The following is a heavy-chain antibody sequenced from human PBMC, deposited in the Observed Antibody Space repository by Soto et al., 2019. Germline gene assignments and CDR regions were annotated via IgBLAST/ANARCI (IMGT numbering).Heavy chain of an antibody. CDR2: ISSSSSTI. V-gene: IGHV3-48*01. Sequence: GGSLRLSCAASGFTFSSYSMNWVRQAPGEGLEWVSYISSSSSTIYYADSVKGRFTISRDNAKNSLYLQMNSLRAEDTAVYYCARDSPLSKAYGSGSSFDYWGQGTLVTVSS. D-gene: IGHD3-10*01. CDR3: ARDSPLSKAYGSGSSFDY. J-gene: IGHJ4*02. CDR1: GFTFSSYS.